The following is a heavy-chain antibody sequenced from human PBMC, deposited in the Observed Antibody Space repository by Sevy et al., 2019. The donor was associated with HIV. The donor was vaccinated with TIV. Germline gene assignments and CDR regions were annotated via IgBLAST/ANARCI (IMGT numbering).Heavy chain of an antibody. D-gene: IGHD3-10*01. J-gene: IGHJ4*02. V-gene: IGHV4-34*01. CDR2: INHSGST. CDR3: ARGLYGSGHTNFDY. CDR1: GGSFSGYY. Sequence: SETLSLTCAVYGGSFSGYYWSWIRQPPGKGLEWIGEINHSGSTNYNPSLKSRVTISVDTSKNQFSLKLGSVTAADTAVYYCARGLYGSGHTNFDYWGQGTLVTVSS.